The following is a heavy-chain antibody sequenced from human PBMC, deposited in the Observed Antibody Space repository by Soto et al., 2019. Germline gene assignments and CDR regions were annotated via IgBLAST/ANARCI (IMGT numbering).Heavy chain of an antibody. CDR3: AREGRNEYYYDSSGSPFFDY. D-gene: IGHD3-22*01. V-gene: IGHV3-33*01. J-gene: IGHJ4*02. CDR1: GFTFSSYG. Sequence: GGSLRLSCAASGFTFSSYGMHWVRQAPGKGLEWVAVIWYDGSNKYYADSVKGRFTISRDNSKNTLYLQMNSLRAEDTAVYYCAREGRNEYYYDSSGSPFFDYWGQGTLVTVSS. CDR2: IWYDGSNK.